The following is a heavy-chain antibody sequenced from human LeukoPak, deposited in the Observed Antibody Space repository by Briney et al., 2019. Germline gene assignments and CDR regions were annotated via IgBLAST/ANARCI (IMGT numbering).Heavy chain of an antibody. J-gene: IGHJ3*02. D-gene: IGHD1-26*01. Sequence: GGSLRLSCAASGFTFDDYGMHWVRQTPGKGLEWVSGISWNSGTIAYADSVKGRFTISRDNAKNSLYLQMNSLRVDDTALYYCAKDMTLGSYRLMDGFDIWGQGTMVTVSS. CDR3: AKDMTLGSYRLMDGFDI. CDR2: ISWNSGTI. V-gene: IGHV3-9*01. CDR1: GFTFDDYG.